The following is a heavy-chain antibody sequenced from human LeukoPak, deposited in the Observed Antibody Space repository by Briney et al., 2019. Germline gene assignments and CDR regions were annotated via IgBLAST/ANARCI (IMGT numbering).Heavy chain of an antibody. CDR1: GGSFSGYY. CDR3: ARGVTTYYDFWSGYYHNWFDP. D-gene: IGHD3-3*01. V-gene: IGHV4-34*01. J-gene: IGHJ5*02. CDR2: INHSGST. Sequence: SETLSLTCAVFGGSFSGYYWSWIRQPPGKGLEWIGEINHSGSTNYNPSLKSRVTVSVDTSKNQFSLKLSSVTAADTAVYYCARGVTTYYDFWSGYYHNWFDPWGQGTLVTVSS.